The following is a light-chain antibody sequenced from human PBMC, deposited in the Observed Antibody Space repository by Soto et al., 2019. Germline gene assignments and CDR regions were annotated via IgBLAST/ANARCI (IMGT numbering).Light chain of an antibody. CDR3: SSYTVTGSYV. CDR1: SSDVGGYNA. Sequence: QSALTQPASVSGSPGQSITISCSGTSSDVGGYNAVSWYQQHSDKAPKLMIYDVSNRPSGISDRFSASKSGNMASLTISGLQAEDEADYYCSSYTVTGSYVFGTGIKVTVL. CDR2: DVS. V-gene: IGLV2-14*01. J-gene: IGLJ1*01.